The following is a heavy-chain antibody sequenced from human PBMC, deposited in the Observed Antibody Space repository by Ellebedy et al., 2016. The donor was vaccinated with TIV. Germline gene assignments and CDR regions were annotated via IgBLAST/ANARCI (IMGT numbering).Heavy chain of an antibody. V-gene: IGHV3-7*03. CDR1: GFTFATYW. Sequence: GESLKISCAASGFTFATYWMSWVRQAPGKGLEWVANIKYDGSEKYHVDSVKGRFTISRDNDEKSLYLQMHSLRAEDTAVYYCARVPTRTYHLDSSGYSDYWGQGTLVTVSS. J-gene: IGHJ4*02. D-gene: IGHD3-22*01. CDR3: ARVPTRTYHLDSSGYSDY. CDR2: IKYDGSEK.